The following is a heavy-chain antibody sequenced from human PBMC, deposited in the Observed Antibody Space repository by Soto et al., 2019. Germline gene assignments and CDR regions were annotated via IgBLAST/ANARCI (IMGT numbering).Heavy chain of an antibody. D-gene: IGHD3-22*01. CDR3: ARYPYYYDSSGYQYFQH. CDR1: GYTFTGYY. V-gene: IGHV1-2*04. CDR2: INPNSGGT. Sequence: ASVKVSCKASGYTFTGYYMHWVRQAPGQGLEWMGWINPNSGGTNYAQKFQGWVTMTRDTSISTAYMELSRLRSDDTAVYYCARYPYYYDSSGYQYFQHWGQGTLVTVSS. J-gene: IGHJ1*01.